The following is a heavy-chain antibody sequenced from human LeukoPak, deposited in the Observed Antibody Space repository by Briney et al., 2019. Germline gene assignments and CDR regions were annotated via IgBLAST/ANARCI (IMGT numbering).Heavy chain of an antibody. D-gene: IGHD3-22*01. V-gene: IGHV3-23*01. CDR1: GFTFSSYA. Sequence: GGSLRLSCAASGFTFSSYAMSWVRRAPGKGLEWVSAISGSGGSTYYADSVKGRFTISRDNSKNTLYLQMNSLRAEDTAVYYCAKSPTLSYYYDSSGYYPDYWGQGTLVTVSS. CDR2: ISGSGGST. CDR3: AKSPTLSYYYDSSGYYPDY. J-gene: IGHJ4*02.